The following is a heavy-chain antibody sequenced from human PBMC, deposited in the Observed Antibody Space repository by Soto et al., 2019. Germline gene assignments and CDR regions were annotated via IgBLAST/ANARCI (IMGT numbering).Heavy chain of an antibody. Sequence: GGSLRLSCAASGFTFSSYAMSWVRQAPGKGLEWVSAISGSGGSTYYADSVKGRFTISRDNSKNTLYLQMNSLRAEDTAVYYCAKAILVTMVRGVPDQPYDAFDIFGQATMVTISS. CDR2: ISGSGGST. D-gene: IGHD3-10*01. CDR3: AKAILVTMVRGVPDQPYDAFDI. CDR1: GFTFSSYA. J-gene: IGHJ3*02. V-gene: IGHV3-23*01.